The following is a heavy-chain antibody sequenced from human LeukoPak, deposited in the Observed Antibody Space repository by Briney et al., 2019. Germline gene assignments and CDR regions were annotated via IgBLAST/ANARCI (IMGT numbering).Heavy chain of an antibody. V-gene: IGHV3-30*02. CDR2: IRYDGSNK. J-gene: IGHJ4*02. CDR3: AKDRYSSSWETFDY. CDR1: GFTFSSYV. Sequence: GGSLRLSCAASGFTFSSYVMHWVRQAPGKGLEWVAFIRYDGSNKYYADSVKGRFTISRDNSKNTLYLQMNSLRAEDTAVYYCAKDRYSSSWETFDYWGQGTLVTVSS. D-gene: IGHD6-13*01.